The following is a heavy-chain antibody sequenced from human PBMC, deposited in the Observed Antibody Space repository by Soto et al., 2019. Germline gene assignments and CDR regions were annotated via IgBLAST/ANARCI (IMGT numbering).Heavy chain of an antibody. J-gene: IGHJ4*02. V-gene: IGHV2-5*02. CDR2: IYWDDDK. Sequence: SGPTLVNPTQTLTLTCTFSGFSLSTSGVGVGWIRQPPGKALEWLALIYWDDDKRYSPSLKSRLTITKDTSKSQVVLTITNKDPVDTATYYFAHFIGITGTAFKFWYLDYWGQGTLVTVSS. CDR1: GFSLSTSGVG. CDR3: AHFIGITGTAFKFWYLDY. D-gene: IGHD1-20*01.